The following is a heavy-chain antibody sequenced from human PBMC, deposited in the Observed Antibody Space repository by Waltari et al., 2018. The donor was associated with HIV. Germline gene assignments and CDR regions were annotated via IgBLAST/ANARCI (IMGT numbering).Heavy chain of an antibody. J-gene: IGHJ4*02. CDR1: GFSFSTYN. CDR3: ARGQPFAY. Sequence: EAHLVQSGGALVQPGGSLRLSCAASGFSFSTYNMNWVRQAPGRGLEWVSYISSDSREKYYTDSVQGRFTISRDNAKNSLYLQMNSLRVEDTAVYFCARGQPFAYWGLGALVTVSS. V-gene: IGHV3-48*01. CDR2: ISSDSREK. D-gene: IGHD3-10*01.